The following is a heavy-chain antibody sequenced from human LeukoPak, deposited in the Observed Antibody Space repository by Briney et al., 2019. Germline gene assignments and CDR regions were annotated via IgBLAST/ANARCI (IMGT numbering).Heavy chain of an antibody. CDR1: GYIFTSHG. Sequence: ASVKVSCKASGYIFTSHGLSWVRQAPGQGLGWLAWINIYNEKTNYAQKFQGRVTATTDPSTSTAYMELRSLRSEDTAVYYCARDGQIEVTTASDDALYYNGMDVWGQGTTVTVSS. CDR3: ARDGQIEVTTASDDALYYNGMDV. D-gene: IGHD3-10*01. V-gene: IGHV1-18*01. J-gene: IGHJ6*02. CDR2: INIYNEKT.